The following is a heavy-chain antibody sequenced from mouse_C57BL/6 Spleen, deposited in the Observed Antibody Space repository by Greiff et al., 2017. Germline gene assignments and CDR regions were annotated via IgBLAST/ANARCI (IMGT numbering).Heavy chain of an antibody. CDR2: INPSSGGT. V-gene: IGHV1-42*01. Sequence: EVQLQQSGPELVKPGASVKISCKASGYSFTGYYMNWVKQSPEKSLEWIGEINPSSGGTTYNQKFKAMATLTVDKSSSTAYMQLKSLTSEDSAVYYCARSGGYFPFDYWGQGTTLTVSS. CDR3: ARSGGYFPFDY. J-gene: IGHJ2*01. D-gene: IGHD2-3*01. CDR1: GYSFTGYY.